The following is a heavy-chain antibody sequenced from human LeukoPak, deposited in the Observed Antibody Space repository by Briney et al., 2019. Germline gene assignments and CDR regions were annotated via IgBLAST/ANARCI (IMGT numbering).Heavy chain of an antibody. CDR1: GFTFDDYA. CDR3: AKDYYYDSSGPPGFFDY. D-gene: IGHD3-22*01. J-gene: IGHJ4*02. CDR2: ISWNSGSI. Sequence: GGSLRLSCAASGFTFDDYAMHWVRQAPGKGLEWVSSISWNSGSIGYADSVKGRFTISRDSAKNSLYLQLNSLRAEDTALYYCAKDYYYDSSGPPGFFDYWGQGTLVTVSS. V-gene: IGHV3-9*01.